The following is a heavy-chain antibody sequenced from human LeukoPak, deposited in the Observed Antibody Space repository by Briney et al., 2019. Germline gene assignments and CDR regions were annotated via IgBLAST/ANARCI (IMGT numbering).Heavy chain of an antibody. CDR2: MSFDGSDQ. CDR3: ARDGPSDY. J-gene: IGHJ4*02. CDR1: GFSISTYP. Sequence: GGSLRLSCVASGFSISTYPIHWVRQAPGKGLEWVAVMSFDGSDQYYADFVKGRFSISRDISKNTVFLQMNSLRPEDTAFYYCARDGPSDYWGQGTLVTVSS. V-gene: IGHV3-30*04.